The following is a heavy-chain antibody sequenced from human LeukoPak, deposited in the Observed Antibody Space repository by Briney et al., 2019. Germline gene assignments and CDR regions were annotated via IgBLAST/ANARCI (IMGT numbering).Heavy chain of an antibody. V-gene: IGHV4-39*07. CDR1: GGSISSSSYY. J-gene: IGHJ4*02. CDR2: IYYSGIT. CDR3: ARDPTVWFGGYDY. Sequence: PSETLSLTCTVSGGSISSSSYYWGWIRQPPGKGLEWIGSIYYSGITYYNPSLKSRVTISVDTSKNQFSLKLSSVTAADTAVYYGARDPTVWFGGYDYWGQGTLVTVSS. D-gene: IGHD3-10*01.